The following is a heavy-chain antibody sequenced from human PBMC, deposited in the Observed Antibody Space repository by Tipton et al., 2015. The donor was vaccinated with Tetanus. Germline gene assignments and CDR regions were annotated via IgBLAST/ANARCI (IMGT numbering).Heavy chain of an antibody. CDR2: ISYDGRNK. D-gene: IGHD3-3*01. V-gene: IGHV3-30*03. J-gene: IGHJ5*02. Sequence: SLRLSCAASGFTFYSYGMHWVRQAPGKGLEWVAVISYDGRNKYYAHSVKGRFTISRDNSKNTLYLQMNSLRAEDTAVYYCARDVGEFSGGYLSSWFDPWGQGTLVTVSS. CDR1: GFTFYSYG. CDR3: ARDVGEFSGGYLSSWFDP.